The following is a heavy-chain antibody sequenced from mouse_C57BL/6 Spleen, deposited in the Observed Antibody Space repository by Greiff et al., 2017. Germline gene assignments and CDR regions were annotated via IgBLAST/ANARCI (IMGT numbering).Heavy chain of an antibody. CDR3: ARGDSRRVVWFAY. D-gene: IGHD1-1*01. V-gene: IGHV1-55*01. Sequence: QVQLQQPGAELVKPGASVKLSCKASGYTFTSYWITWVKQRPGQGLEWIGDIYPGSGSTDYNEKFKSKATLTVDTSSSTAYMQLSSLTSEDSAVYYCARGDSRRVVWFAYWGQGTLVTVSA. CDR2: IYPGSGST. J-gene: IGHJ3*01. CDR1: GYTFTSYW.